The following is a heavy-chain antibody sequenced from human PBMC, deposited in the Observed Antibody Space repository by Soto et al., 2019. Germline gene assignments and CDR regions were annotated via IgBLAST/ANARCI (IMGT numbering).Heavy chain of an antibody. CDR3: ARIPGYDFWSGYPEYYFDY. CDR1: GFSLSNARMG. CDR2: IFSNDEK. Sequence: QVTLKESGPVLVKPTETLTLTCTVSGFSLSNARMGVSWIRQPPGKALEWLAHIFSNDEKSYSTSLKSRLTISKDTSKSQVVLTMTNMDPVDTATYYCARIPGYDFWSGYPEYYFDYWGQGTLVTVSS. V-gene: IGHV2-26*01. J-gene: IGHJ4*02. D-gene: IGHD3-3*01.